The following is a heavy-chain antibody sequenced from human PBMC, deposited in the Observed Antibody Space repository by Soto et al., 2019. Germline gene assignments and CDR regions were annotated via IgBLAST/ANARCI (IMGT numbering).Heavy chain of an antibody. CDR2: ISFDGLNE. V-gene: IGHV3-30*18. J-gene: IGHJ4*02. CDR1: GFMFNNYG. Sequence: QVHLLESGGGVAQPGRSLRLSCAASGFMFNNYGMHWVRQAPGKGLEWMALISFDGLNEYYADSVKGRFTISRDNSRNALFLQMNSLGAEDSAVYSCAKGDWTDAPGDLDYWGQGTLVTVSS. CDR3: AKGDWTDAPGDLDY. D-gene: IGHD1-1*01.